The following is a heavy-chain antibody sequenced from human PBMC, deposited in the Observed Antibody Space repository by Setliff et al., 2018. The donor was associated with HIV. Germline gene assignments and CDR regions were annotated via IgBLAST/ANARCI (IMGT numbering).Heavy chain of an antibody. CDR2: MGGSSGDT. J-gene: IGHJ5*02. Sequence: GGSLRLSCAASGFTFNTYAMSWVRQAPGKGLEWVSSMGGSSGDTYYADSVMGRFIISRDNSKNTLYLHMNSLRVEDSAIYYCVKGQGFCSMTSCALDWFGPWGQGTLVTVSS. V-gene: IGHV3-23*01. D-gene: IGHD2-2*01. CDR3: VKGQGFCSMTSCALDWFGP. CDR1: GFTFNTYA.